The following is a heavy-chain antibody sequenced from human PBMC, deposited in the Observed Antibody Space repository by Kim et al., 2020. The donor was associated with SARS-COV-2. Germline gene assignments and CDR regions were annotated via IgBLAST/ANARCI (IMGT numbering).Heavy chain of an antibody. CDR2: IYSSGST. V-gene: IGHV4-4*07. J-gene: IGHJ3*02. D-gene: IGHD2-21*02. Sequence: SETLSLTCTVSGGSISSYYWSWIRQPAGKGLEWIGRIYSSGSTNYNASLKSRVTMSVDTSKNQFSLKMSSVTAADTAMYYCAARAVVVTAIGAFDIWGQGTVVTVSS. CDR3: AARAVVVTAIGAFDI. CDR1: GGSISSYY.